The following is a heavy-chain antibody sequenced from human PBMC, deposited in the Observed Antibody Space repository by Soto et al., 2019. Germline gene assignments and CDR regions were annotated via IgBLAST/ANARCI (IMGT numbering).Heavy chain of an antibody. Sequence: QVQLQESGPGLVKPSQTLSLTCTVSGGSISSGGYYWSWIRQHPGKGLEWIGYIYYSGSTYYNPSLKSRVTISVDTSKNQFSLKLSSVTAADTAVYYCARTWGGYSYGRYYFDYWGQGTLVTVSS. CDR1: GGSISSGGYY. CDR3: ARTWGGYSYGRYYFDY. D-gene: IGHD5-18*01. J-gene: IGHJ4*02. CDR2: IYYSGST. V-gene: IGHV4-31*03.